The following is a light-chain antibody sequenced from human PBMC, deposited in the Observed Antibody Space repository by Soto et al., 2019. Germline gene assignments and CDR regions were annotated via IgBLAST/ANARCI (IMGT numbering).Light chain of an antibody. J-gene: IGLJ3*02. CDR2: DVS. V-gene: IGLV2-11*01. CDR1: SSDVGAYDY. CDR3: CSYAGSHTVWV. Sequence: QSVLAQPRSISGSPGQSVTISCVGTSSDVGAYDYVSWYQQHPGKAPKLLIFDVSERPSGVPDRFSGSKSGNTASLTISGLQPEDEADYHCCSYAGSHTVWVFGGGTKVTVL.